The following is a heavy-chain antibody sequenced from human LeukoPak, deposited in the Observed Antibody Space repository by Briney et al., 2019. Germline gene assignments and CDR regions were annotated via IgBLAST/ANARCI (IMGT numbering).Heavy chain of an antibody. D-gene: IGHD3-10*01. CDR1: GFTFSSYA. CDR2: IRYDGSNK. J-gene: IGHJ4*02. Sequence: GGSLRLSCAASGFTFSSYAMHWVRQAPGKGLEWVAFIRYDGSNKYYADSVKGRFTISRDNSKNTLYLQMNSLRAEDTTVYYCAKDRMRRFGELLYLYFDYWGQGTLVTVSS. V-gene: IGHV3-30*02. CDR3: AKDRMRRFGELLYLYFDY.